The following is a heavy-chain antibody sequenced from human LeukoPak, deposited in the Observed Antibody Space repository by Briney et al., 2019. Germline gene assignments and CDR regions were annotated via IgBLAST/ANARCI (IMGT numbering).Heavy chain of an antibody. Sequence: GGSLRLSCAASGLTFNSYSMNWVRQAPGKGLEWISYISSGGGGTYYADSVKGRFTISRDNAKNSLYLQMNSLRDEDTAVYFCARARSSGWVIDSWGQGTLVTVSS. CDR1: GLTFNSYS. V-gene: IGHV3-48*02. D-gene: IGHD6-19*01. J-gene: IGHJ4*02. CDR2: ISSGGGGT. CDR3: ARARSSGWVIDS.